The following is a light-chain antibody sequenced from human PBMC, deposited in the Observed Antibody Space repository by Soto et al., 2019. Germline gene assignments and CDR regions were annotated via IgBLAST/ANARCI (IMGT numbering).Light chain of an antibody. CDR2: AVS. CDR1: SSEVGGYNH. CDR3: CSYTSLSTVV. V-gene: IGLV2-14*01. Sequence: QSALTQPASVSGSPGQSITISCTGTSSEVGGYNHVSWYQHSPGKAPKLILFAVSDRPSGVSHRFSGSKSGNTASLTISGFQAEDEADDYCCSYTSLSTVVFGGGTQLTVL. J-gene: IGLJ2*01.